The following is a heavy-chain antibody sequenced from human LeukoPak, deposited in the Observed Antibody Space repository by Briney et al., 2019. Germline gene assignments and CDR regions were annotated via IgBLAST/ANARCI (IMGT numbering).Heavy chain of an antibody. J-gene: IGHJ4*02. Sequence: GGSLRLSCAASGFTFSSYGMHWVRQAPGKGLEGVAVIWYDGSNKYYADSVKGRFTISRDNSKNKLYLQLNSLRAEDTALYYCARNYYDSSGYYRFDYWGQGTLVTVSS. V-gene: IGHV3-33*01. CDR1: GFTFSSYG. CDR3: ARNYYDSSGYYRFDY. D-gene: IGHD3-22*01. CDR2: IWYDGSNK.